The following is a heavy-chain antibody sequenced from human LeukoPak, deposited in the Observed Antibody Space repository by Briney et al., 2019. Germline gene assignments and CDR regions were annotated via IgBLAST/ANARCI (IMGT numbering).Heavy chain of an antibody. Sequence: PSETLSLTCTVSGGSISSSSYYWGWIRQPPGKGLEWIGSIYYSGSTYYNPSLKSRVTISVDTSKNQFSLKLSSATAADTAVYYCASDYYNCSSTSCSTNYFDYWGQGTLVTVAS. CDR3: ASDYYNCSSTSCSTNYFDY. J-gene: IGHJ4*02. CDR1: GGSISSSSYY. CDR2: IYYSGST. D-gene: IGHD2-2*02. V-gene: IGHV4-39*01.